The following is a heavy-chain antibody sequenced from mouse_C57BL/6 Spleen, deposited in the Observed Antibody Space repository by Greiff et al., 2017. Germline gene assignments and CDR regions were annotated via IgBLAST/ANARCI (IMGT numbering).Heavy chain of an antibody. V-gene: IGHV3-6*01. CDR3: ARGANGNYWYFDV. CDR2: ISNDGSN. CDR1: GYSITSGYY. Sequence: VQLKESGPGLVKPSQSLSLTCSVTGYSITSGYYWNWIRQFPGNKLEWLGYISNDGSNNYNPSLKNRISITRDTSKNQFFLKLKYVTTEETATYYCARGANGNYWYFDVWGTGTTLTVSS. J-gene: IGHJ1*03. D-gene: IGHD2-1*01.